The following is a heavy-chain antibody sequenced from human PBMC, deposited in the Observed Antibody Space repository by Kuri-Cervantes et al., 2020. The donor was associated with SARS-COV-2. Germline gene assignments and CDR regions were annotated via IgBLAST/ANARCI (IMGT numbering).Heavy chain of an antibody. Sequence: SETLSLTCTVSGGSLRSGDYYWTWVRQPPGKGLEWIGNIHYSGSAFYSPSLKSRVSMSLDMSKSQFSLKLTSVTAADTAVYYCARDLRLGKSLDYWGQGTLVTVSS. CDR3: ARDLRLGKSLDY. D-gene: IGHD7-27*01. J-gene: IGHJ4*02. CDR1: GGSLRSGDYY. CDR2: IHYSGSA. V-gene: IGHV4-61*08.